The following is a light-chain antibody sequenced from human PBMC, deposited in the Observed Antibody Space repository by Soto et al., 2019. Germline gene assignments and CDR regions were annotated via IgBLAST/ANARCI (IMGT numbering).Light chain of an antibody. J-gene: IGLJ2*01. CDR2: DVS. Sequence: QSALTQPRSVSGSPGQSVTISCTGTSSDVGGYNYVSWYQQHPGKAPKLMIYDVSNRPSGVPDRFSGSKSGNTASLTISGRQAEDEADYYCCSYAGSYTFDVVFGGGTKLTVL. V-gene: IGLV2-11*01. CDR3: CSYAGSYTFDVV. CDR1: SSDVGGYNY.